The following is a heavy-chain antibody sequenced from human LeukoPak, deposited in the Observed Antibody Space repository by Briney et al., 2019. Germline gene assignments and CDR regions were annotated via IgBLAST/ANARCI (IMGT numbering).Heavy chain of an antibody. CDR2: ISYDGSNK. CDR1: GFTFSDYY. CDR3: AKSSSGWYRDAFDI. V-gene: IGHV3-30*18. D-gene: IGHD6-19*01. Sequence: GGSLRLSCAASGFTFSDYYMSWIRQAPGKGLEWVAVISYDGSNKYYADSVKGRFTISRDNSKNTLYLQMNSLRAEDTAVYYCAKSSSGWYRDAFDIWGQGTMVTVSS. J-gene: IGHJ3*02.